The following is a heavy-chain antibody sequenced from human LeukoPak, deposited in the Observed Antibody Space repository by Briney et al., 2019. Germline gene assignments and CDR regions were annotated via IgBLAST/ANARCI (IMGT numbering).Heavy chain of an antibody. V-gene: IGHV4-59*12. J-gene: IGHJ4*02. D-gene: IGHD3-3*01. CDR3: ARVGDTGDFWSGYRWTKARYFDY. Sequence: PSETLSLTCTVSGGSISSYYWSWIRQPPGKGLEWIGYIYYSGSTNYNPSLKSRVTISVDTSKNQFSLKLSSVTAADTAVYYCARVGDTGDFWSGYRWTKARYFDYWGQGTLVTVSS. CDR1: GGSISSYY. CDR2: IYYSGST.